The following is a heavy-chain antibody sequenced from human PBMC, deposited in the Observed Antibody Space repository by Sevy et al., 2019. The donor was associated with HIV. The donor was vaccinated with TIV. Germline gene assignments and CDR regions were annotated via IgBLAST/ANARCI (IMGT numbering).Heavy chain of an antibody. CDR2: IHSDDTT. Sequence: GGSLRLSCVASGFTFRSFSMHWVRQAPGKGLEGVSVIHSDDTTYHADSVKDRLTISRDNFKNTLYLHMSSLRAEDTAVYYCARGKSGYGYALNYWGQGTLVTVSS. CDR1: GFTFRSFS. J-gene: IGHJ4*02. CDR3: ARGKSGYGYALNY. V-gene: IGHV3-66*01. D-gene: IGHD5-18*01.